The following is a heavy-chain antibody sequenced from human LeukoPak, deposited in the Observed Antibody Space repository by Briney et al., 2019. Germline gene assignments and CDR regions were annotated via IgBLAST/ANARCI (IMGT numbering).Heavy chain of an antibody. CDR1: GFTFSSYA. D-gene: IGHD3-16*02. J-gene: IGHJ6*03. Sequence: GGSLRLSCAASGFTFSSYAMSWVRQAPGKGLEWVSTISNSGGTTYYADSVKGRFTISRDDSENTLYLQMNSLRAEDTAVYYCARDLLGYNYHYMDVWGKGTTVTVSS. V-gene: IGHV3-23*01. CDR3: ARDLLGYNYHYMDV. CDR2: ISNSGGTT.